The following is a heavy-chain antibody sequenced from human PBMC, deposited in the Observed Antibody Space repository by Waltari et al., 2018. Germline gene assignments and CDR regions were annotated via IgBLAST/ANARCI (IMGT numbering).Heavy chain of an antibody. V-gene: IGHV4-59*01. CDR1: GGSISSYY. D-gene: IGHD6-19*01. J-gene: IGHJ5*02. CDR3: ASTVAGTSMGWFDP. Sequence: QVQLQESGPGLVKPSETLSLTCTVSGGSISSYYWSWIRQPPGKGLDWIGYIYYSGSTNYNPPLKVRVTISVDTSKNQFSLKLSSVTAADTAVYYCASTVAGTSMGWFDPWGQGTLVTVSS. CDR2: IYYSGST.